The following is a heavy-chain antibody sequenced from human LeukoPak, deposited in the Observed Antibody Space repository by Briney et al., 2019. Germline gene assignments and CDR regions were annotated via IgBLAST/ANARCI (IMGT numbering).Heavy chain of an antibody. J-gene: IGHJ4*02. Sequence: PSQTLSLTCAVSGGSISSGGYPWRWIRQPPGKSLEWIGYIYHSGSTYYNPFLKSRVTISVDRSKNQFSLKLSSVTAADTAVYSCARGDYYDSSGYYYFDFWGQGTLVTVSS. D-gene: IGHD3-22*01. CDR1: GGSISSGGYP. CDR2: IYHSGST. CDR3: ARGDYYDSSGYYYFDF. V-gene: IGHV4-30-2*01.